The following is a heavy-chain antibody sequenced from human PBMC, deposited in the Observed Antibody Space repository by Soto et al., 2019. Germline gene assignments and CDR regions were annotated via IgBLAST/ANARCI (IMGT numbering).Heavy chain of an antibody. V-gene: IGHV3-15*01. Sequence: EVQLVESGGGLVKPGGSLRLSCAASGFTFSNAWMSWVRQAPGKGLEWVGRIKSKTDGGTTDYAAPVKGRFTISRXXXXXXXXXXXXXXXXXXXXXXXXXXXWGDYDFWSGYQGGLAIDYWGQGTLVTVSS. CDR1: GFTFSNAW. J-gene: IGHJ4*02. CDR3: XXXWGDYDFWSGYQGGLAIDY. CDR2: IKSKTDGGTT. D-gene: IGHD3-3*01.